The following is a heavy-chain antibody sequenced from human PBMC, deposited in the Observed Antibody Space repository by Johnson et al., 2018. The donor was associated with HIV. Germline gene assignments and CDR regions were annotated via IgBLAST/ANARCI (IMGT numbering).Heavy chain of an antibody. CDR2: ISWNSGSI. V-gene: IGHV3-9*01. CDR3: AKGRGYDYDALDF. Sequence: QLVESGGGLVQPGRSLRLSCAASGFTFDDYAMHWVRQAPGKGLEWVSGISWNSGSIGYADSVKGRFTISRDNAKNSLYLQMNSLRAEDTAVYYCAKGRGYDYDALDFWGQGTMVTVSS. J-gene: IGHJ3*01. D-gene: IGHD5-12*01. CDR1: GFTFDDYA.